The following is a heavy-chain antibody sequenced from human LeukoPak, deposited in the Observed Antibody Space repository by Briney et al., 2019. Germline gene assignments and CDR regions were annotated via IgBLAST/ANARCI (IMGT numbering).Heavy chain of an antibody. V-gene: IGHV4-39*01. CDR3: ARHARYCNIRTCHLYFDH. CDR1: SGSLSNCD. CDR2: IYYSGSS. D-gene: IGHD2/OR15-2a*01. Sequence: PSETLSLTCTVSSGSLSNCDWGWLRQPPGKGLAWIGSIYYSGSSYYNPSLRSQGTISVDTSSNHFSLKLSSVTAGDTAVYYCARHARYCNIRTCHLYFDHWGQGTLVTVSS. J-gene: IGHJ4*02.